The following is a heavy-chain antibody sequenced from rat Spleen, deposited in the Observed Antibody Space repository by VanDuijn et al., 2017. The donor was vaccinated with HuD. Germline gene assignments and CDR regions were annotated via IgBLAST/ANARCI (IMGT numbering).Heavy chain of an antibody. CDR2: IIYDGTRT. Sequence: EVQLVESGGGLVQPGRSLKLSCAASGFTFSDYNMAWVRQAPKKGLEWVATIIYDGTRTYYRDSVKGRFTISRDNAKSTLYLQMDSLRSEDTATYYCARRHYGYTDYFDYWGQGVMVTVSS. V-gene: IGHV5S10*01. CDR3: ARRHYGYTDYFDY. CDR1: GFTFSDYN. J-gene: IGHJ2*01. D-gene: IGHD1-9*01.